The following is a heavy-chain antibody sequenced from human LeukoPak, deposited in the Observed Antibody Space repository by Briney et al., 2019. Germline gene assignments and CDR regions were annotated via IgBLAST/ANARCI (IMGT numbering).Heavy chain of an antibody. J-gene: IGHJ4*02. CDR3: ARGPSYGDYVDYLDY. Sequence: GGSLGLSCAASGFTFSDYYMSWIRQAPGKGLEWVASIKQDETPRYNVDSVKGRFTISRDNAKNSLYLQLNSLRADDTSVYYCARGPSYGDYVDYLDYWGRGTLVTVSS. V-gene: IGHV3-7*01. CDR1: GFTFSDYY. CDR2: IKQDETPR. D-gene: IGHD4-17*01.